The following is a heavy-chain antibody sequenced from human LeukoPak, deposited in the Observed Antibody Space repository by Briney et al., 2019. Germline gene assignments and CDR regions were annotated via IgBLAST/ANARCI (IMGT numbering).Heavy chain of an antibody. CDR3: ARHGHSSSSVYYYMDV. CDR2: IYPGDSDT. CDR1: GYSFTSYW. J-gene: IGHJ6*03. Sequence: GESLKISCKGSGYSFTSYWIGWVLQMPGKGLEWMGIIYPGDSDTRYSPSFQGQVTISADKSISTAYLQWSSLKASDTAMYYCARHGHSSSSVYYYMDVWGKGTTVTVSS. D-gene: IGHD6-6*01. V-gene: IGHV5-51*01.